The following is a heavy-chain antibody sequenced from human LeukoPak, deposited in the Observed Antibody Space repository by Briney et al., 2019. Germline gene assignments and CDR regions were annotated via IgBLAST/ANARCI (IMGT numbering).Heavy chain of an antibody. Sequence: ASVKVSCKASGYTFTSYGISWVRQAPGQGLEWMGWISAYNGNTNYAQKLQGRVTMTTDTSTSTAYVELRSLRSDDTAVYYCARDLAIAVAGKVYYYGMDVWGQGTTVTVSS. CDR2: ISAYNGNT. CDR1: GYTFTSYG. D-gene: IGHD6-19*01. CDR3: ARDLAIAVAGKVYYYGMDV. V-gene: IGHV1-18*01. J-gene: IGHJ6*02.